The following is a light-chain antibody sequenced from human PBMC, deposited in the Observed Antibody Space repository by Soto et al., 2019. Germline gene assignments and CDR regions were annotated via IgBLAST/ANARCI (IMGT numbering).Light chain of an antibody. Sequence: NFMLTQPHSVSESPGKTVTISCTGSSGSVASNYVHWYQRRPGSAPTIVIYGDNQRPSGVPDRFSGSIDSSSNSASLTISRLKTEDEADYFCQSYDRSSLYVFGTGTKLTVI. CDR2: GDN. CDR3: QSYDRSSLYV. CDR1: SGSVASNY. J-gene: IGLJ1*01. V-gene: IGLV6-57*02.